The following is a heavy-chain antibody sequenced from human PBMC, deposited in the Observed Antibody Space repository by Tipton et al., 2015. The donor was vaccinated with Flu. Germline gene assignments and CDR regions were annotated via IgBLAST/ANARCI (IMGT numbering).Heavy chain of an antibody. V-gene: IGHV3-11*01. CDR3: AKTLVYADREYYYYGMDV. J-gene: IGHJ6*02. Sequence: LSLTCAASGFSFSDYHMTWIRQAPGKGLEWVSYISGGGTSKHYADSVKGRFTISRDNAKNSLYLQMNSLRAEDTALYYCAKTLVYADREYYYYGMDVWGQGTTVTVSS. D-gene: IGHD2-8*01. CDR1: GFSFSDYH. CDR2: ISGGGTSK.